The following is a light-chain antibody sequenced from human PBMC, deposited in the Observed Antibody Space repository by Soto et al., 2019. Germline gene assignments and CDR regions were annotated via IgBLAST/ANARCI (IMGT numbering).Light chain of an antibody. V-gene: IGKV3-11*01. Sequence: EIVLTQSAGTLSSSPRERATLSCRASQSVSSYLAWYQQKPGQAPRLLIYDASNRATGIPARFSGSGSGTDFTLTISSLEPEDFAVYYCQQRSNWPRTFGQGTKVDIK. CDR3: QQRSNWPRT. CDR1: QSVSSY. J-gene: IGKJ1*01. CDR2: DAS.